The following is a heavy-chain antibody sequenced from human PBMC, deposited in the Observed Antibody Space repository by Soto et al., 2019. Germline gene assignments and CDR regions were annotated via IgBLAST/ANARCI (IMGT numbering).Heavy chain of an antibody. CDR2: INPSGGST. V-gene: IGHV1-46*01. Sequence: ASVKVSCKASGYTFTSYYMHWVRQAPGQGLEWMGIINPSGGSTSYAQKFQGRVTMTRDTSTSTVYMELSSLRSEDTAVYYCARGEGDDFWSGPSDYWGQGTLVTAPQ. J-gene: IGHJ4*02. CDR3: ARGEGDDFWSGPSDY. CDR1: GYTFTSYY. D-gene: IGHD3-3*01.